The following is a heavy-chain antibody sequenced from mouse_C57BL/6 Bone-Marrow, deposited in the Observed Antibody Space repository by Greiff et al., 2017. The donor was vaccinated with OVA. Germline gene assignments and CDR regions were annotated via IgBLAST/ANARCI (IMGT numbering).Heavy chain of an antibody. Sequence: VKLQESGAELARPGASVKLSCKASGYTFTSSGISWVKQRTGQGLEWIGEIYPRSGNTYYNEKFKGKATLTADKSSSTAYMELRSLTSEDSAVYFCARGLLPRYFDVWGTGTTVTVSS. CDR3: ARGLLPRYFDV. J-gene: IGHJ1*03. CDR1: GYTFTSSG. CDR2: IYPRSGNT. V-gene: IGHV1-81*01. D-gene: IGHD1-1*01.